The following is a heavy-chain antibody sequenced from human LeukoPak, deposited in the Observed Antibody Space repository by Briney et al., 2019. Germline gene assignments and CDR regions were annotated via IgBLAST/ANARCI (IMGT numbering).Heavy chain of an antibody. D-gene: IGHD3-22*01. CDR1: GGSISSYY. CDR2: IYTSGST. J-gene: IGHJ4*02. Sequence: PSETLSLTCTVSGGSISSYYWSWIRQPAGKGLEWIGRIYTSGSTNYNPSLKSRVTISVDTSKNQFSLKLSSVTAADTAVYYCARAYNSSGYYYYFDYWGQGTLVTVSS. CDR3: ARAYNSSGYYYYFDY. V-gene: IGHV4-4*07.